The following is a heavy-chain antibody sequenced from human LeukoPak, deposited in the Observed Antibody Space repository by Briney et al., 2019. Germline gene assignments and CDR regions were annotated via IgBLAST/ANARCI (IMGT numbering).Heavy chain of an antibody. CDR1: GFTFSSYE. D-gene: IGHD1-26*01. Sequence: GGSLRLSCAASGFTFSSYEMNGVRQAPAKGLEWVSYISSSGSTKYYADSVKGRFTISRDNAKNSLYLQMNSLRAEDTAVYYCARAGSGRSTDWFDPWGQGTLVTVSS. CDR2: ISSSGSTK. V-gene: IGHV3-48*03. J-gene: IGHJ5*02. CDR3: ARAGSGRSTDWFDP.